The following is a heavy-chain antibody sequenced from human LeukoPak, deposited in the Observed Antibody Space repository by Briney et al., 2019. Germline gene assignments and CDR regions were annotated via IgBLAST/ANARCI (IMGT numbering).Heavy chain of an antibody. CDR3: ARGSFYDFWSGPIPPGEYFQH. D-gene: IGHD3-3*01. Sequence: SETLSLTCAVYGGSFSGYYWSWIRQPPGKGLEWIGEINHSGSTNYNPSLKSRVTISVDTSKNQFSLKLSSVTAADTAVYYCARGSFYDFWSGPIPPGEYFQHWGQGTLVTVSS. V-gene: IGHV4-34*01. CDR2: INHSGST. J-gene: IGHJ1*01. CDR1: GGSFSGYY.